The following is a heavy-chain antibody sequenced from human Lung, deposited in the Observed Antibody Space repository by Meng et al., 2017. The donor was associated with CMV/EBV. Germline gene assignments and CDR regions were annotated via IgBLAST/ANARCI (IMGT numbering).Heavy chain of an antibody. J-gene: IGHJ1*01. CDR2: IPHRGSS. CDR3: LRRSGGSV. Sequence: QVQLRESGPALVQPSETRSLTCAVSGDSITNHNWWAWVRQPPGKGLEWIGEIPHRGSSAYNPSLKSRVSMSIDKSKNQFSLKLTSVTAADTAVYHCLRRSGGSVWGQGTLVTVSS. CDR1: GDSITNHNW. V-gene: IGHV4-4*02. D-gene: IGHD3-10*01.